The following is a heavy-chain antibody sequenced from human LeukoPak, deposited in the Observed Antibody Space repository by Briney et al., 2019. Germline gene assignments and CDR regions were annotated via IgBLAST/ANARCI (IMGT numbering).Heavy chain of an antibody. V-gene: IGHV3-53*01. CDR1: GFTVSSNY. Sequence: GGSLRLSCAASGFTVSSNYMSWVRQPPGTGLEWVSVIYSGGSTYYADSVKGRFTISRDNSKNTLYLQMNSLRAEDTAVYYCARDRAAVAYWYFDLWGRGTLVTVSS. CDR3: ARDRAAVAYWYFDL. J-gene: IGHJ2*01. CDR2: IYSGGST. D-gene: IGHD6-19*01.